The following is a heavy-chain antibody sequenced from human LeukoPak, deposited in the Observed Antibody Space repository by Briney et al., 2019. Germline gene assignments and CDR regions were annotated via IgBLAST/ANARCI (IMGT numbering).Heavy chain of an antibody. CDR2: MSPNSGNT. CDR1: GYTFTSYD. J-gene: IGHJ5*02. V-gene: IGHV1-8*03. Sequence: ASATVSCKASGYTFTSYDINWVRQATGQGLEWMGWMSPNSGNTGYAQKLQGRVTITRNTSISTAYMELSSLRSEDTAVYYCARGPPPRWYSSSWYSAWFDPWGQGTLVTVSS. D-gene: IGHD6-13*01. CDR3: ARGPPPRWYSSSWYSAWFDP.